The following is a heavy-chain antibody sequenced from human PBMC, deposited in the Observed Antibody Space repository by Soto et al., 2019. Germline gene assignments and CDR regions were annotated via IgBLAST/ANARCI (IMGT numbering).Heavy chain of an antibody. D-gene: IGHD1-26*01. V-gene: IGHV3-15*01. CDR3: ARLAGRSYEVGYYFDY. J-gene: IGHJ4*02. CDR1: GFTFSNAW. CDR2: IKSKTDGGTT. Sequence: GGSLRLSCAASGFTFSNAWMSWVRQAPGKGLEWVGRIKSKTDGGTTDYAAPVKGRFTISRDDSKNTLYLQMSSLRAEDTAVYYCARLAGRSYEVGYYFDYWGQGTPVTVSS.